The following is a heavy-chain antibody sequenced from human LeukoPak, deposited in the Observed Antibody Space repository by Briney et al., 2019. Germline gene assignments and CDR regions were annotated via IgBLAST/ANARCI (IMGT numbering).Heavy chain of an antibody. CDR1: GFTFSSYA. V-gene: IGHV3-23*01. CDR2: ISGSGGST. Sequence: GGSLRLSCAASGFTFSSYAMSWVRQAPGKGLEWVSAISGSGGSTYYADSVKGRFTISRDNSKNTPYLQMNSLRAEDTAVYYCAKDPEQQLDEGYYFDYWGQGTLVTVSS. CDR3: AKDPEQQLDEGYYFDY. J-gene: IGHJ4*02. D-gene: IGHD6-13*01.